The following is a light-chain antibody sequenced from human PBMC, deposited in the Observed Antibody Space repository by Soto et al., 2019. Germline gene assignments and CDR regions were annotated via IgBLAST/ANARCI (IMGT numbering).Light chain of an antibody. CDR1: QDIKKY. J-gene: IGKJ2*01. Sequence: DIQMTQSPSSLSASVGDRVTITCQASQDIKKYLNWYQQKPGEAPKLLIYDALKLETGVPSRCSGSGFGIDFTFDIGSRQPEDIALYYYQQYDYLPLTCGQGTTLDI. CDR2: DAL. CDR3: QQYDYLPLT. V-gene: IGKV1-33*01.